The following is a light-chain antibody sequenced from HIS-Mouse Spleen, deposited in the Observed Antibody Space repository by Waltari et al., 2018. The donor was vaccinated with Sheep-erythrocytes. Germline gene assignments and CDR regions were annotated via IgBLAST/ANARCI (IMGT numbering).Light chain of an antibody. CDR3: CSYAGSYNHV. CDR2: DVS. CDR1: SSDVGGYNY. Sequence: QSALTQPRSVSGSPGQSVTISCTGTSSDVGGYNYVSWYQQHPCKDPKLMIYDVSKRPSGVPDRFSGSKSGNTASLTISGLQAEDEADYYCCSYAGSYNHVFAIGTKVTVL. V-gene: IGLV2-11*01. J-gene: IGLJ1*01.